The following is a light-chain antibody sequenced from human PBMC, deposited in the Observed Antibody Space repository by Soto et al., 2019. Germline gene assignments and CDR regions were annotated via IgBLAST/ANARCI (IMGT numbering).Light chain of an antibody. CDR2: GAS. CDR1: QSISSS. CDR3: QQYNNWPRT. Sequence: EIVMTQSPATLSLSPGESATLSCRASQSISSSKLAWYQQNPGQAPRLLMYGASNRATGIPARFSGSGSGTEFTLTISSLQSEDFAVYYCQQYNNWPRTFGQGTKVDIK. J-gene: IGKJ1*01. V-gene: IGKV3-15*01.